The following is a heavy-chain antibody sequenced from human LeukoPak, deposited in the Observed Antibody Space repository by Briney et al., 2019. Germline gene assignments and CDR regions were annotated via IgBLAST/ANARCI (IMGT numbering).Heavy chain of an antibody. V-gene: IGHV3-21*01. CDR1: GFTFSSYS. CDR2: ISSSSSYI. D-gene: IGHD3-22*01. CDR3: AKDHSTYYHDSRTLDY. Sequence: PGGSLRLSCAASGFTFSSYSMNWVRQAPGKGLEWVSSISSSSSYIYYADSVKGRFTISRDNAKSSLYLQMNSLRAEDTAVYYCAKDHSTYYHDSRTLDYWGQGTLVTVSS. J-gene: IGHJ4*02.